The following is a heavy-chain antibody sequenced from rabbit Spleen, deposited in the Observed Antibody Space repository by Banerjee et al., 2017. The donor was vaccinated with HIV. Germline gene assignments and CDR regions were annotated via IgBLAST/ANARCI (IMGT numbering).Heavy chain of an antibody. CDR3: ARSPDSGIPSISMTRLNL. Sequence: QEQLVESGGGLVKPEGSLTLTCKASGFSFSSVYYMCWVRQAPGKGLEWIGCIYGGSDTTWYASWAKGRFTISTPSSTTVTLQMTSLTAADTATYFCARSPDSGIPSISMTRLNLWGPGTLVTVS. J-gene: IGHJ3*01. CDR2: IYGGSDTT. V-gene: IGHV1S45*01. CDR1: GFSFSSVYY. D-gene: IGHD1-1*01.